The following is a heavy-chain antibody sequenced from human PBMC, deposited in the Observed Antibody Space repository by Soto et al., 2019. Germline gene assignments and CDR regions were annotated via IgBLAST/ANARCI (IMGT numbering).Heavy chain of an antibody. J-gene: IGHJ4*02. CDR3: ARESEDLTSNFDY. CDR2: IGSTTNYI. V-gene: IGHV3-21*06. CDR1: GFTSTRSS. Sequence: GGSLRLSCAASGFTSTRSSMNWVRQAPGKGLEWVSSIGSTTNYIYYGESMKGRFTISRDNAKNSLYLEMNSLRAEDTAVYYCARESEDLTSNFDYWGQGTLVTVSS.